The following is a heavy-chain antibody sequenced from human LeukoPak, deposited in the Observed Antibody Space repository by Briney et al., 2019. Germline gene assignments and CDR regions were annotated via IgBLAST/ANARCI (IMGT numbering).Heavy chain of an antibody. CDR2: ISYDGSNK. J-gene: IGHJ4*02. D-gene: IGHD3-22*01. CDR1: GFTFSSYG. V-gene: IGHV3-30*18. CDR3: VKAGYYDSSGYYYYLDY. Sequence: PGGSLRLSCAASGFTFSSYGMHWVRQAPGKGLEWVAVISYDGSNKYSADSVKGRFTISRDNSRNTLYLQMFSLSTEDTAVYYCVKAGYYDSSGYYYYLDYWGQGTLVTVSS.